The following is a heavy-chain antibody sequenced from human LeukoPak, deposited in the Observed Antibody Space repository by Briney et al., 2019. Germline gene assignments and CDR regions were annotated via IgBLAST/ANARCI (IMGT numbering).Heavy chain of an antibody. D-gene: IGHD2-15*01. Sequence: PSETLSLTCAVYGGSFSGYYWSWIRQPPGKGLEWIGEINHSGSTNYNPSLKSRVTISVDRSKNQFSLKLSSVTAADTAVYYCASEGSGGSSAYWGQGTLVTVSS. CDR2: INHSGST. J-gene: IGHJ4*02. V-gene: IGHV4-34*01. CDR3: ASEGSGGSSAY. CDR1: GGSFSGYY.